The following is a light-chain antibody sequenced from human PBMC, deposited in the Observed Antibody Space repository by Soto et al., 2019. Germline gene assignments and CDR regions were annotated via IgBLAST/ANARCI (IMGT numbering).Light chain of an antibody. CDR1: QSLGNF. CDR3: QQSHTSPT. V-gene: IGKV1-39*01. Sequence: DIQMTQSPSSLSASVGDRVNITCRASQSLGNFLDWYQQKPGTVPKVLIYSASSLQSGVTSRFSGSGFGTYFNLTNNSLQPDDVANYYGQQSHTSPTFGGGTTVEIK. J-gene: IGKJ4*01. CDR2: SAS.